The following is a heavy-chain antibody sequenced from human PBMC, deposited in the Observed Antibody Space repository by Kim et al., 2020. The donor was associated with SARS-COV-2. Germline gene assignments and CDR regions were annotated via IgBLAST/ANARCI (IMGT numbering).Heavy chain of an antibody. V-gene: IGHV1-3*01. CDR2: INAGNGYT. J-gene: IGHJ4*02. Sequence: ASVKVSCKASGYTFTSYAIHWVRQAPGQRLEWMGWINAGNGYTKYSQKFQGSVTITRDTYASTPYMELSSLKSEDTAGYYCARGGDGNQMTGDWRQGTLVTVSS. CDR3: ARGGDGNQMTGD. D-gene: IGHD3-9*01. CDR1: GYTFTSYA.